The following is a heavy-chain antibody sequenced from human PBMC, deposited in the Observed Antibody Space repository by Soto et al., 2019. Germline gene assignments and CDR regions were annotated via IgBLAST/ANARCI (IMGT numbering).Heavy chain of an antibody. Sequence: CAVYGGSSSGYYWSWIRQPPGKGLEWIGEINHSGSTNYNPSLKSRVTISVDTSKNQFSLKLSSVTAADTAVYYCARRYCSSTSCENYFDYWGQGTLVTVSS. D-gene: IGHD2-2*01. CDR1: GGSSSGYY. J-gene: IGHJ4*02. CDR3: ARRYCSSTSCENYFDY. CDR2: INHSGST. V-gene: IGHV4-34*01.